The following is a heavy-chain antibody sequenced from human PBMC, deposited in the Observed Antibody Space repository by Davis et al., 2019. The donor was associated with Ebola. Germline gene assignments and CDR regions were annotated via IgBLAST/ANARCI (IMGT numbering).Heavy chain of an antibody. Sequence: ASVKVSCKATGSTFISNNVNWVRQAPGQGLEWMGVINPSGVTTNFAQSFQGRLTLTTNASTSTVYMELSSLTYDDTAAYYCATASPLYMDVWGQGTTVTVAS. CDR3: ATASPLYMDV. V-gene: IGHV1-46*01. CDR2: INPSGVTT. CDR1: GSTFISNN. J-gene: IGHJ6*02.